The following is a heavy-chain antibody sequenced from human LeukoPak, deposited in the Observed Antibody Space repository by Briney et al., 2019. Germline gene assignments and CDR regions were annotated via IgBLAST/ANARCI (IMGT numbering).Heavy chain of an antibody. CDR3: ARFRGHLDHYDFWSGYSDAFDI. V-gene: IGHV1-24*01. Sequence: VASVKVSCKVSGYTLTELSMHWVRQAPGKGLEWMGGFDPEDGETIYAQKFQGRVTMTEDTSTDTAYMELSSLRSEDTAVYYCARFRGHLDHYDFWSGYSDAFDIWGQGTMVTVSS. D-gene: IGHD3-3*01. CDR1: GYTLTELS. CDR2: FDPEDGET. J-gene: IGHJ3*02.